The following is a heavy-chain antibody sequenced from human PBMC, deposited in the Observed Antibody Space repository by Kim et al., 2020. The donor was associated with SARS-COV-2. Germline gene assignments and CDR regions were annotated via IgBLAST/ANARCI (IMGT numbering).Heavy chain of an antibody. J-gene: IGHJ4*02. Sequence: SETLSLTCTVSGGSISSSSYYWGWIRQPPGKGLEWIGSIYYSGSTYYNPSLKSRVTISVDTSKNQFSLKLSSVTAADTAVYYCARVRDDSSAGGVYYFDYWGQGTLVTVSS. CDR1: GGSISSSSYY. CDR3: ARVRDDSSAGGVYYFDY. CDR2: IYYSGST. V-gene: IGHV4-39*07. D-gene: IGHD3-22*01.